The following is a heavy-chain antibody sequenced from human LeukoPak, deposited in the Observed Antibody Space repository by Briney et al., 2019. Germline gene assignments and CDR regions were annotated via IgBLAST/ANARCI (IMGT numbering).Heavy chain of an antibody. CDR3: AGEGSGNYSPYDAFEI. Sequence: SETLSLTCAVSGGSIRPHYWSWIRQAPGKGLEWIGYIYYSGATNYNPSLKSRVTISLDTSKSQFSLKLTSVTAADTAVYFCAGEGSGNYSPYDAFEIWGQGTVVTVSS. D-gene: IGHD1-26*01. CDR2: IYYSGAT. J-gene: IGHJ3*02. CDR1: GGSIRPHY. V-gene: IGHV4-59*11.